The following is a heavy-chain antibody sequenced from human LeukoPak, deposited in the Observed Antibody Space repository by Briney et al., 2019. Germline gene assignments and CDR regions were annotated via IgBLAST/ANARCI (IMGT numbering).Heavy chain of an antibody. CDR1: GYTFTGYY. Sequence: GASVKVSCTASGYTFTGYYMHWVRQAPGQGLEWMGWINPNSGGTNYAQKFQGRVTMTRDTSISTAYMELSRLRSDDTAVYYCARARAQQWLVHGWAFDIWGQGTMVTVSS. CDR3: ARARAQQWLVHGWAFDI. D-gene: IGHD6-19*01. J-gene: IGHJ3*02. CDR2: INPNSGGT. V-gene: IGHV1-2*02.